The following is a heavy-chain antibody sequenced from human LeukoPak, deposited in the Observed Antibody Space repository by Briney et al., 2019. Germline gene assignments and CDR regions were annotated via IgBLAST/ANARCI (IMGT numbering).Heavy chain of an antibody. CDR3: ARSRRGYSSSYAFDI. D-gene: IGHD6-6*01. J-gene: IGHJ3*02. Sequence: SVKVSCKATGGTFSSYAISWVRQAPGQGLEWMGRIIPIFGTANYAQKFQGRVTITTDESTSTADMELSSLRSEDTAVYYCARSRRGYSSSYAFDIWGQGTMVTVSS. V-gene: IGHV1-69*05. CDR2: IIPIFGTA. CDR1: GGTFSSYA.